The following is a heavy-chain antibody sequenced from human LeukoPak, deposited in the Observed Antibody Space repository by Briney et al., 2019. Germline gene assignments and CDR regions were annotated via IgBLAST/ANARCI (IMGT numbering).Heavy chain of an antibody. V-gene: IGHV4-4*07. CDR3: ARVAVLPAAIWYFGY. D-gene: IGHD2-2*01. CDR2: IYPSGVG. J-gene: IGHJ4*02. Sequence: SETLSLTCTVSGGSISNYYWSWIRQPAGKGLEWIGRIYPSGVGNYNPSLKSRATMSVDTSKSQFSLKLSSVTAADTAVYYCARVAVLPAAIWYFGYWGQGTLVTVSS. CDR1: GGSISNYY.